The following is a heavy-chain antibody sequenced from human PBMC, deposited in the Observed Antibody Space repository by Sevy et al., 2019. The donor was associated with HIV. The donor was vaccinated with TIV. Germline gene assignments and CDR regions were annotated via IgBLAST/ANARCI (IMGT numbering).Heavy chain of an antibody. V-gene: IGHV3-53*01. CDR3: ARAYTVTSMDV. D-gene: IGHD4-17*01. CDR2: IYSGGNK. J-gene: IGHJ6*04. CDR1: GFTVSNNY. Sequence: GGSLRLSCTVSGFTVSNNYMSWVRQAPWKGLEWVSVIYSGGNKYYADSVKGRFTISRDNSKNTLYLQMNSLTAEDTAIYYCARAYTVTSMDVWGKGTTVTVSS.